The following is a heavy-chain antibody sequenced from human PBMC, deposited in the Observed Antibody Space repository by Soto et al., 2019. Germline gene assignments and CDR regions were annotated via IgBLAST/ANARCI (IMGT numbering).Heavy chain of an antibody. CDR2: VYYSGST. J-gene: IGHJ4*02. Sequence: SETLSLTCTISGGSINDYYWSWIRQPPGKGLEWIGYVYYSGSTNYNPSLKSRVTISVDASKSQFYLKLRSVTAADTAVYYCARGMAEEQIFYYFDYWGQGALVTVSS. V-gene: IGHV4-59*01. D-gene: IGHD3-9*01. CDR1: GGSINDYY. CDR3: ARGMAEEQIFYYFDY.